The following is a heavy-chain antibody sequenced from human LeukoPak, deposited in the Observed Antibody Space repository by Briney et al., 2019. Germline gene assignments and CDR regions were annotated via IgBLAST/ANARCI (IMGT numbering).Heavy chain of an antibody. Sequence: GGSLRLSCAASGFTFANSWMAWVRQAPGKGLEWVANIKQDGSTKHYADSLKGRFTISRDNPKNSLFRQMNNLRADDTAIYYCTRDTIGSLDYWGQGILVTVAS. CDR3: TRDTIGSLDY. J-gene: IGHJ4*02. CDR2: IKQDGSTK. D-gene: IGHD1-26*01. CDR1: GFTFANSW. V-gene: IGHV3-7*01.